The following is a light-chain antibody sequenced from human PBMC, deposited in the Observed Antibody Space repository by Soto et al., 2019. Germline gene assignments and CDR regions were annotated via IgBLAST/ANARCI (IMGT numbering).Light chain of an antibody. V-gene: IGLV2-11*01. J-gene: IGLJ3*02. CDR1: SSDVGSYKY. CDR3: CSFVDSDTVL. Sequence: QSALTQPRSVSGSPGQSVTISCTGTSSDVGSYKYGSWYQHHPGKAPKLMIFDVNKRPSGVPDRFSGSNSGNAASLTISGLKPEDEADYFCCSFVDSDTVLFGGGTKVTVL. CDR2: DVN.